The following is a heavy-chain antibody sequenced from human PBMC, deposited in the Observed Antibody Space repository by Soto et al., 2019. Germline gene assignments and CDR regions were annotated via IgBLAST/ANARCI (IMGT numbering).Heavy chain of an antibody. D-gene: IGHD3-10*01. CDR1: GDSISSSSYF. CDR3: ARHPCYFWFAP. CDR2: IYYSGST. V-gene: IGHV4-39*01. Sequence: QLQLQESGPGLVKPSETLSLTCSVSGDSISSSSYFWGWIRQPPGKGLEWIGSIYYSGSTYYNPSLKSRVTVSGATSKDQFSLKLSAVAAADTAVYYCARHPCYFWFAPWGEGTLVTVSS. J-gene: IGHJ5*02.